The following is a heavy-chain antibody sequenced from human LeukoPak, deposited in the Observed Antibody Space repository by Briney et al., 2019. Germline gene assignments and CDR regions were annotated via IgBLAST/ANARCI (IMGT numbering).Heavy chain of an antibody. CDR3: ARTGNFDY. D-gene: IGHD1-14*01. CDR2: ITGDGGST. CDR1: GFTFDDYA. V-gene: IGHV3-43*02. Sequence: GGSLRLSCAASGFTFDDYAMQWVRQAPGKGLEWVSLITGDGGSTYYADSVKGRFTISRDNSKNSLYLQMNSLRSEDTALYYCARTGNFDYWGQGTPVTVSS. J-gene: IGHJ4*02.